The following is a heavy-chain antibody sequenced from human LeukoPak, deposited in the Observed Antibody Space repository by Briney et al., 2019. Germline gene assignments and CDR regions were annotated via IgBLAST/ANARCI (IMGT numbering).Heavy chain of an antibody. J-gene: IGHJ4*02. Sequence: TSETLSLTCTVSGGSISSGSYFWTWIRQPAGKVLEWIGRINTSGSTNYNPSLKSRVTISVDTSKNQFSLKLSSVTAADTAVFYCAREGYTSSWYSGYYYFDYWGQGTLVTVSS. D-gene: IGHD6-13*01. CDR2: INTSGST. V-gene: IGHV4-61*02. CDR3: AREGYTSSWYSGYYYFDY. CDR1: GGSISSGSYF.